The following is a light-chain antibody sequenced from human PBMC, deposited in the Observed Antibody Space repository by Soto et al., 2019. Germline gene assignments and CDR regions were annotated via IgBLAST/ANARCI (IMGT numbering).Light chain of an antibody. CDR1: STDVGGYNY. CDR3: CSHAGTYTWV. CDR2: DVN. V-gene: IGLV2-11*01. Sequence: QSALTQPRSVSGSPGQSVTISCTGTSTDVGGYNYVSWYQQHPGKAPKLVIYDVNKRPSGVPDRFSGSKSGNTASLTISGLQAEDEADYYCCSHAGTYTWVFGGGTQLTVL. J-gene: IGLJ3*02.